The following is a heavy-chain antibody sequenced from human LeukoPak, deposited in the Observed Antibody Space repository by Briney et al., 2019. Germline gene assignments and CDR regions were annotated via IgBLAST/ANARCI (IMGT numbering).Heavy chain of an antibody. J-gene: IGHJ2*01. CDR3: AREGSSWYWGTATRGWYFDL. V-gene: IGHV4-34*01. Sequence: SETLSLTCAVYGGSFSGYYWSWIRQPPGKGLEWIGEINHSGSTNYNPSLKSRVTISVDTSKNQFSLKLSSVTAAETAVYYCAREGSSWYWGTATRGWYFDLWGRGTLVTVSS. CDR2: INHSGST. CDR1: GGSFSGYY. D-gene: IGHD6-13*01.